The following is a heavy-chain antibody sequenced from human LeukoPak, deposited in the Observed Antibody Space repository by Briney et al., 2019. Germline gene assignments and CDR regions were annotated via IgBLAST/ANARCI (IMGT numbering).Heavy chain of an antibody. V-gene: IGHV5-51*01. D-gene: IGHD3-10*01. CDR3: ARSLFPDYYGSGDDAFDI. CDR1: GYSFTSYW. J-gene: IGHJ3*02. Sequence: GESLKISCKGSGYSFTSYWIGWVRQMPGKGLEWMGIIYPGDSDTRYSPSFQGHVTISADKSISTAYLQWSSLKASDTAMYYCARSLFPDYYGSGDDAFDIWGQGTMVTVSS. CDR2: IYPGDSDT.